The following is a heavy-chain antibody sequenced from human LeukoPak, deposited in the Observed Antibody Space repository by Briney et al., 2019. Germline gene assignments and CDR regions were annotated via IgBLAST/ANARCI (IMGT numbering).Heavy chain of an antibody. CDR3: ARGHYYGMDV. V-gene: IGHV3-21*01. Sequence: PGGSLRLSCTASGFTFSSYIMNWVRQAPGEGLEWVSSISSSSTYIYYADSMKGRFTISRDNAKNSVYIQMNSLRAEDTAVYYCARGHYYGMDVWGKGSTVTISS. CDR1: GFTFSSYI. J-gene: IGHJ6*04. CDR2: ISSSSTYI.